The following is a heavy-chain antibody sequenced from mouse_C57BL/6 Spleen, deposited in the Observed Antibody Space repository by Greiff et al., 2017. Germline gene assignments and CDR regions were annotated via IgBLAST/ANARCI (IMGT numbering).Heavy chain of an antibody. Sequence: VKLMEPGAELVRPGASVTLSCKASGYTFTDYEMHWVKQTPVHGLEWIGALDPETGGTAYNQKFKGKAILTADKSSSTAYMVLRSLTSEDSAVYYCTRPAEGYWGQGTTLTVSS. CDR2: LDPETGGT. CDR3: TRPAEGY. CDR1: GYTFTDYE. J-gene: IGHJ2*01. V-gene: IGHV1-15*01.